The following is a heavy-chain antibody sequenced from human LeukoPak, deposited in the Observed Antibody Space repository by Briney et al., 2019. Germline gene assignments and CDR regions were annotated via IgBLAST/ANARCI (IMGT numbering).Heavy chain of an antibody. CDR3: ARGRFSSGWHFDY. D-gene: IGHD6-19*01. J-gene: IGHJ4*02. CDR1: GFTVSSNY. Sequence: PGGSLRLSCAASGFTVSSNYMSWVRQAPGKGLEWVSLIYSGGSTYYADSVKGRFTISRDDSENTLYLQMNSLSAADTAVYYCARGRFSSGWHFDYWGKGTLVSVSS. CDR2: IYSGGST. V-gene: IGHV3-53*01.